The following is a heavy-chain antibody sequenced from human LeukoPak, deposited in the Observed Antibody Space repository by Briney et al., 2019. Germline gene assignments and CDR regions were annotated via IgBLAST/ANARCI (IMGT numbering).Heavy chain of an antibody. CDR2: MNPNSGDT. D-gene: IGHD6-19*01. CDR3: ARDGEQWLVAD. Sequence: ASVKVSCKASGYTFTGYYMLWVRQVPGQGLEWMGWMNPNSGDTNYAQKFQGRVTMTRDTPITTAYMELSRLRSDDTAVYYCARDGEQWLVADWGQGTLVTVSS. CDR1: GYTFTGYY. V-gene: IGHV1-2*02. J-gene: IGHJ4*02.